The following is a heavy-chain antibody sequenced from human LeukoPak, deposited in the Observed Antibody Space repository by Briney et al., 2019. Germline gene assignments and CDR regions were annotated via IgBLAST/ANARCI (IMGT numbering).Heavy chain of an antibody. CDR3: ARDALDLWSGYPTHGDYFDY. V-gene: IGHV1-2*02. D-gene: IGHD3-3*01. Sequence: GASVKVSCKASGYTFTGYYMHWVRQAPGQGLEWMGWINPNSGGTNYAQKFQGRVTMTRDTSISTAYMELSRLRSDDTAVYYCARDALDLWSGYPTHGDYFDYWGQGTLVTVSS. CDR1: GYTFTGYY. J-gene: IGHJ4*02. CDR2: INPNSGGT.